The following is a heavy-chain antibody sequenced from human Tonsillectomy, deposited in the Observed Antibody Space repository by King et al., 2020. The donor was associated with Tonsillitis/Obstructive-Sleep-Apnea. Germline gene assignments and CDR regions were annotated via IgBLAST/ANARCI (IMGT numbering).Heavy chain of an antibody. CDR1: GFTFDDYA. V-gene: IGHV3-9*01. CDR2: ISWNSGSI. J-gene: IGHJ4*02. Sequence: QLVQSGGGLVQPGRSLRLSCAASGFTFDDYAMHWVRQAPGKGLEWVSGISWNSGSIGYADSVKGRFTISRDNAKNSLYLQMNSLRAEDTALYYFAKLDRPYSSHRHYFDYWGQGTLVTVSS. D-gene: IGHD6-19*01. CDR3: AKLDRPYSSHRHYFDY.